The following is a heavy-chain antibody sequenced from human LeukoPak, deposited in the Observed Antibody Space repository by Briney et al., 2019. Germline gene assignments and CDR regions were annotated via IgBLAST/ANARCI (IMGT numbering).Heavy chain of an antibody. D-gene: IGHD2-15*01. Sequence: ASVTVSCKASGYTFTGYYMHWVRQAPGQGLEWMGWINPNSGGTNYAQKFQGWVTMTRDTSISTAYMELSRLRSDDTAVYYCARCLCGLLDYYGMDVWGKGTTVTVSS. CDR3: ARCLCGLLDYYGMDV. J-gene: IGHJ6*04. CDR1: GYTFTGYY. CDR2: INPNSGGT. V-gene: IGHV1-2*04.